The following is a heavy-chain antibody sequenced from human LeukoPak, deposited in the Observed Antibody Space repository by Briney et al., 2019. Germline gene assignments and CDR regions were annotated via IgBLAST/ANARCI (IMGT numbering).Heavy chain of an antibody. J-gene: IGHJ4*02. V-gene: IGHV4-30-2*01. CDR2: IYHSGST. D-gene: IGHD3-22*01. CDR3: ARAKVTYYYDGNGYYYFDS. CDR1: GGSISSGGYS. Sequence: SQTLSLTCAVSGGSISSGGYSWSWIRQPPGKGLEWIGYIYHSGSTYYNPSLKSRVTISVDTSNKQFSLKLRSVTAADTAVYYCARAKVTYYYDGNGYYYFDSWGQGTLVTVSS.